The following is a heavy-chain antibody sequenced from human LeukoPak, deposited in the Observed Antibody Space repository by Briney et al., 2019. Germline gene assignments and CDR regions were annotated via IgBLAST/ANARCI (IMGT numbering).Heavy chain of an antibody. Sequence: SETLSLTCTVSGVSIGSHYWRWIRQPPGKGLEWIGYIFYVGSTNYNPSLKSRVTISVDKSKNQFSLKLNSVTAADTAVYYCARDYYDSRGGAFDIWGQGTMVTVSS. CDR3: ARDYYDSRGGAFDI. D-gene: IGHD3-22*01. CDR1: GVSIGSHY. J-gene: IGHJ3*02. V-gene: IGHV4-59*11. CDR2: IFYVGST.